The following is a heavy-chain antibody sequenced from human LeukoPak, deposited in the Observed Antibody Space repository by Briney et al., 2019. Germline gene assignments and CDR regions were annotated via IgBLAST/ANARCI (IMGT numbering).Heavy chain of an antibody. V-gene: IGHV1-46*01. CDR2: INPSGGST. CDR1: GYTFTSYY. CDR3: ARVVPAPNAFDT. J-gene: IGHJ3*02. D-gene: IGHD2-2*01. Sequence: ASVNVSCKASGYTFTSYYMHWVRQAPGQGLEWMGIINPSGGSTSYAQKFQGRVTMTRDTSTSTVYMELSSLRSEDTAVYYCARVVPAPNAFDTWGQGTMVTVSS.